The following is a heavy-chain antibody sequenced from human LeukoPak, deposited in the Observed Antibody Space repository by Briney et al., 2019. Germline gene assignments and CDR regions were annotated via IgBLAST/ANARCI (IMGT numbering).Heavy chain of an antibody. Sequence: PSETLSLTCSVSGGSISSSSYYWGWIRQPPGKGLEWIGSMYYSGSSYYNPSLKSRVTISVDTSKNQFSLKLSSVTAADTAVYYCARQYSGSLRNWFDPWGQGTLVTVSS. D-gene: IGHD5-12*01. J-gene: IGHJ5*02. CDR3: ARQYSGSLRNWFDP. V-gene: IGHV4-39*01. CDR1: GGSISSSSYY. CDR2: MYYSGSS.